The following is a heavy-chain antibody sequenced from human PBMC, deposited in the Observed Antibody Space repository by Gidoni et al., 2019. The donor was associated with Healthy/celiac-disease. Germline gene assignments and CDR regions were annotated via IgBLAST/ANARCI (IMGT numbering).Heavy chain of an antibody. D-gene: IGHD3-22*01. CDR3: ARERQTYYDSSGYYYYFDY. CDR2: ISAYNGNT. CDR1: GYTFTSYG. Sequence: QVQLVQSGAEVKKPGASVKVSCKASGYTFTSYGISWVRQAPGQGLEWMGWISAYNGNTNYAQKLQGRVTMTTDTSTSTAYMELRSLRSDDTAVYYCARERQTYYDSSGYYYYFDYWGQGTLVTVSS. J-gene: IGHJ4*02. V-gene: IGHV1-18*01.